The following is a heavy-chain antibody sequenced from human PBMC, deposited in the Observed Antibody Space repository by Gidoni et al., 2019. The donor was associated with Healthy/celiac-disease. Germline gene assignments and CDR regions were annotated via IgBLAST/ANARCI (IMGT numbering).Heavy chain of an antibody. V-gene: IGHV4-34*01. CDR3: ARGLERGVAPFDY. Sequence: QVQLQQWGAGLLKPSETLSLTGAVYGGSFSGYYWSWIRQPPGKGLEWIGEINHSGSTNYNPSLKSRVTISVDTSKNQFSLKLSSVTAADTAVYYCARGLERGVAPFDYWGQGTLVTVSS. CDR2: INHSGST. J-gene: IGHJ4*02. D-gene: IGHD2-15*01. CDR1: GGSFSGYY.